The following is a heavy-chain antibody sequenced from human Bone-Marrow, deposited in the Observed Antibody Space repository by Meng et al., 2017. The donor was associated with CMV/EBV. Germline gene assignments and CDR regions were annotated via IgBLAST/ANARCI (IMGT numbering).Heavy chain of an antibody. Sequence: SETLSLTCTVSGGSVSSGSYYWSWIRQPPGKGLEWIGYIYYSGSTNYNPSLKSRVTISVDTSKNQFSLKLSSVTAADTAVYYCARSHHYDFWSGYYTFTNWGQGTLVIVSS. V-gene: IGHV4-61*01. J-gene: IGHJ4*02. CDR3: ARSHHYDFWSGYYTFTN. CDR1: GGSVSSGSYY. D-gene: IGHD3-3*01. CDR2: IYYSGST.